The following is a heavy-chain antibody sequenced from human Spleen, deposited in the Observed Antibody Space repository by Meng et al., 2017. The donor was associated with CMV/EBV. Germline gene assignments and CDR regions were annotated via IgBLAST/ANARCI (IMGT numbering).Heavy chain of an antibody. D-gene: IGHD2-2*01. V-gene: IGHV3-66*02. CDR3: ARERCSSTSCSGLDV. J-gene: IGHJ6*02. CDR2: LYSGGST. CDR1: GITVYNY. Sequence: GESLKISCVASGITVYNYINWVRQAPGKGLEWVSILYSGGSTYYADSVKGRFTVSRDSSKNTLYLQMNSLRVEDTAVYYCARERCSSTSCSGLDVWGRGTMVTVSS.